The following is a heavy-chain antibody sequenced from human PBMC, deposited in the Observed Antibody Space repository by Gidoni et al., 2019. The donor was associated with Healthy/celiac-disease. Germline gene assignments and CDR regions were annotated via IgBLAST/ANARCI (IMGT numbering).Heavy chain of an antibody. CDR2: ISEDGSNK. J-gene: IGHJ4*02. V-gene: IGHV3-30*18. D-gene: IGHD3-9*01. Sequence: QVQLVESGGGVVQPGRSLRLSCAASGFTFSRYGMHWVRQAPGKGLEWVAVISEDGSNKYYADSVKGRFTISRDNSKNTLYLQMNSLRAEDTAVYYCAKDMGEYYDILTGYGGFDYWGQGTLVTVSS. CDR1: GFTFSRYG. CDR3: AKDMGEYYDILTGYGGFDY.